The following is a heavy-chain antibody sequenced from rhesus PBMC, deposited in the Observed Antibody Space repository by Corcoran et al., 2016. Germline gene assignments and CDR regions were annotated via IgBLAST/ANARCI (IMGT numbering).Heavy chain of an antibody. D-gene: IGHD6-13*01. CDR2: SYVNSQST. V-gene: IGHV4-73*01. CDR3: ARDSYSSWGVAFDF. Sequence: QVKLQQWGEGLVKPSETLSLTCAVYGGSISGYYYWSWIRQPPGKVLEWIGYSYVNSQSTNYNPTRKKRVTIAKDTSKNQFSLKLSSVTAADTAVYYCARDSYSSWGVAFDFWGQGLRVTVSS. J-gene: IGHJ3*01. CDR1: GGSISGYYY.